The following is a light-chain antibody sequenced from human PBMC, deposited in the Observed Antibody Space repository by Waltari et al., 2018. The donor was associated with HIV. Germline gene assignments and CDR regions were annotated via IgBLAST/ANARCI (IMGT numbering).Light chain of an antibody. CDR1: APDIGNY. Sequence: SALIQPASVSGSPGQSVTISCTRPAPDIGNYVAWYQQFAGKAPQLILFKVNSRPSGVSFRFSGFKSGDTASLTISGLQPEHEATYYCTSLGDTNSILFGGGTLLTVL. V-gene: IGLV2-14*01. J-gene: IGLJ2*01. CDR3: TSLGDTNSIL. CDR2: KVN.